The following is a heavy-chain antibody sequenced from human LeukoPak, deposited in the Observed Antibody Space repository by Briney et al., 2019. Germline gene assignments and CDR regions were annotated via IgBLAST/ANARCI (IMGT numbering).Heavy chain of an antibody. D-gene: IGHD5-24*01. CDR2: IYTSGST. Sequence: PSETLSLTCTVSGGSISSYYWSWIRQPAGKGLEWIGRIYTSGSTNYNPSLKSRVTMSVDTSKNQFSLKLSSVTAADTAVYYCARDEMATIIDAFDIWGQGTMVTVSS. V-gene: IGHV4-4*07. CDR1: GGSISSYY. J-gene: IGHJ3*02. CDR3: ARDEMATIIDAFDI.